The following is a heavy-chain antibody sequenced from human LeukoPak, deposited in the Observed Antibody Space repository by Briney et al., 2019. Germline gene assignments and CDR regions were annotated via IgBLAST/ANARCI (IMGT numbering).Heavy chain of an antibody. CDR3: ARIRKFTYYYDSSGYPDY. D-gene: IGHD3-22*01. V-gene: IGHV4-4*07. CDR2: IYTSGST. Sequence: SETLSLTCTVSGGSISSYYWSWIRQPAGKGLEWIGRIYTSGSTNYNPSLKSRVTVSVDTSKNQFSLKLSSVTAADTAVYYCARIRKFTYYYDSSGYPDYWGQGTLVTVSS. CDR1: GGSISSYY. J-gene: IGHJ4*02.